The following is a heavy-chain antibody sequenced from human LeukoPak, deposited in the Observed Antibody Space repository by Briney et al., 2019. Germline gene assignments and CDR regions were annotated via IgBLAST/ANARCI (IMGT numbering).Heavy chain of an antibody. J-gene: IGHJ4*02. V-gene: IGHV1-8*01. CDR3: ARAGIFQIHETEDYFDY. Sequence: ASVKVSCKASGYTFTSYDINWVRQATGQGLEWMGWMNPNSGNTGYAQKFQGGVTMTRNTSISTAYMELSSLRSEDTAVYYCARAGIFQIHETEDYFDYWGQGTLVTVSS. CDR2: MNPNSGNT. D-gene: IGHD3-9*01. CDR1: GYTFTSYD.